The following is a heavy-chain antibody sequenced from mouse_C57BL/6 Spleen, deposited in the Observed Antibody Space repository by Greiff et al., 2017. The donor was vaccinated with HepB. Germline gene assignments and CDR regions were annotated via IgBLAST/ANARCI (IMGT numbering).Heavy chain of an antibody. D-gene: IGHD2-1*01. Sequence: EVQLQQSGAELVRPGASVKLSCTASGFNIKDYYMHWVKQRPEQGLEWIGRIDPEDGDTEYAPKFQGKATMTADTSSNTAYLQRSSLTSEDTAVYYCTTWGNYLYYAMDYWGQGTSVTVSS. CDR3: TTWGNYLYYAMDY. J-gene: IGHJ4*01. CDR2: IDPEDGDT. CDR1: GFNIKDYY. V-gene: IGHV14-1*01.